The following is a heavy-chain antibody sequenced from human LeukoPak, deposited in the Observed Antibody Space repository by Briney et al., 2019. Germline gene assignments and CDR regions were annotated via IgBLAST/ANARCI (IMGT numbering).Heavy chain of an antibody. J-gene: IGHJ4*02. D-gene: IGHD6-13*01. V-gene: IGHV6-1*01. Sequence: SPTLSLTCVISGDRVSISSYAWSWIRQSPSRGLEWLGRTYYRSKWYNDYAVSGKSRITINPDTSKNQFSLQLNSVTPEDTAVYYCARAMGIAAAGHRAFDFWGQGTLVTVSS. CDR2: TYYRSKWYN. CDR1: GDRVSISSYA. CDR3: ARAMGIAAAGHRAFDF.